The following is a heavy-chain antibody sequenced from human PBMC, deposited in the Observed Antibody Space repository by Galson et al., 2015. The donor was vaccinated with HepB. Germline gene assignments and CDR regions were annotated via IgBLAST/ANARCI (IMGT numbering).Heavy chain of an antibody. CDR1: GYTFTSYG. J-gene: IGHJ4*02. CDR3: ARTAYCSSTSCYRDWYY. D-gene: IGHD2-2*01. CDR2: ISAYNGNT. V-gene: IGHV1-18*01. Sequence: SVKVSCKASGYTFTSYGISWVRQAPGQGLEWMGWISAYNGNTNYAQKLQGRVTITADESTSTAYMELSSLRSEDTAVYYCARTAYCSSTSCYRDWYYWGQGTLVTVSS.